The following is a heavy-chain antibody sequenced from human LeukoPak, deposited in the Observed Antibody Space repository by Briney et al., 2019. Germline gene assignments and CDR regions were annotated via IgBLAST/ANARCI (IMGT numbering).Heavy chain of an antibody. CDR1: GFTFSSYG. Sequence: GGSLRLSCAASGFTFSSYGIHWVRQAPGKGLEWVAFIRYDGSNKYHADSVKGRFTISRDSSKNTVYLQMNSLRAEDTAVYYCARDREQYCYDSSGYYLYWGQGTLVTVSS. V-gene: IGHV3-30*02. J-gene: IGHJ4*02. D-gene: IGHD3-22*01. CDR3: ARDREQYCYDSSGYYLY. CDR2: IRYDGSNK.